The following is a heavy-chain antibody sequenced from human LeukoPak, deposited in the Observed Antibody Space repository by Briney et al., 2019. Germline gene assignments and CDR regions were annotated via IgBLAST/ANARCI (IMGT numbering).Heavy chain of an antibody. CDR2: ISSSSSII. Sequence: GGSLRLSCAASGFTLSTYSMNWVRQAPGKGLEWISYISSSSSIIYYADSVKGRFTISRDNAQQSLYLQMNSLRDEDTAVYYCARGRGGAAGTRIFDYWGQGTLVTVSS. CDR1: GFTLSTYS. V-gene: IGHV3-48*02. J-gene: IGHJ4*02. CDR3: ARGRGGAAGTRIFDY. D-gene: IGHD6-13*01.